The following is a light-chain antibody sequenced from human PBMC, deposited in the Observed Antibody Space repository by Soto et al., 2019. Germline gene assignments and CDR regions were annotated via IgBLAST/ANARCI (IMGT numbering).Light chain of an antibody. CDR3: QQRSNWPLT. Sequence: EIVLTQSPATLYLSPGERATLSCRASQSFSNYLAWYQQKPGQAPRLLIYDASRRATGIPARFSGSGSETDFALTISSLEPEDFAVYYCQQRSNWPLTFGQGTRLEIK. J-gene: IGKJ5*01. V-gene: IGKV3-11*01. CDR2: DAS. CDR1: QSFSNY.